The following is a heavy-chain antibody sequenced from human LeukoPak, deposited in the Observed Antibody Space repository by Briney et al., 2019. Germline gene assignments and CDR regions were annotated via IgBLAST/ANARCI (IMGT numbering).Heavy chain of an antibody. V-gene: IGHV3-7*01. J-gene: IGHJ6*03. CDR2: IKQDGSGK. Sequence: GGSLRLSCAASGFTFSSYCMSWVRQAPGKGLEWVARIKQDGSGKYYVDSVKGRFTISRDNAKNSLYLQMNSLRAEDTAVYYCARRGYCSSTSCFLYYYYYMDVWGKGTTVTVSS. D-gene: IGHD2-2*01. CDR3: ARRGYCSSTSCFLYYYYYMDV. CDR1: GFTFSSYC.